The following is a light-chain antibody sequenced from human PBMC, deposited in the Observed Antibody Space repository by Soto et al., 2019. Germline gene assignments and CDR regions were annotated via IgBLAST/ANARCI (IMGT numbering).Light chain of an antibody. Sequence: DIQMTQSPSTLSASVGDRVIITCRASQSISSWLAWYQQKPGKAPKLLIYKASSLESGVPSRFSGSGSGTEFTLTISSLQPDDFATYYCQQYNSYLFGQGTKVEIK. CDR1: QSISSW. CDR2: KAS. V-gene: IGKV1-5*03. CDR3: QQYNSYL. J-gene: IGKJ1*01.